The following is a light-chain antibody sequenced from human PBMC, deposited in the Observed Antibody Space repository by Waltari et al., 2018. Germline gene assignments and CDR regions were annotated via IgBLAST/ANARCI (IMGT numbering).Light chain of an antibody. J-gene: IGLJ1*01. CDR2: QDN. Sequence: YQQGPGQSPVLVIYQDNKRPSGIPERFAGSNSGNTATLTISGTQAMDEADYFCQAWDSSTARFVFGSGTKVTVL. V-gene: IGLV3-1*01. CDR3: QAWDSSTARFV.